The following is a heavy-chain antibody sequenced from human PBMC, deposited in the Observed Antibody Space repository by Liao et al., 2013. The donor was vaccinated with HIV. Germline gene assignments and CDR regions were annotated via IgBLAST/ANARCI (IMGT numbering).Heavy chain of an antibody. CDR1: GGSISSYY. Sequence: QVQLQESGPGLVKPSETLSLTCTVSGGSISSYYWSWIRQPPGKGLELIGYIYYSGSTNYNPSLKSRVTISVDTSKNQFSLKLSSVTAADTAVYYCARGDGSGWSPFDYWGQGTPGHRLL. CDR3: ARGDGSGWSPFDY. V-gene: IGHV4-59*01. D-gene: IGHD6-19*01. J-gene: IGHJ4*02. CDR2: IYYSGST.